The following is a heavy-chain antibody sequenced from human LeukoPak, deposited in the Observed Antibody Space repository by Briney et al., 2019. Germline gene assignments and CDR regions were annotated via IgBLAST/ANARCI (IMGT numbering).Heavy chain of an antibody. Sequence: SETLSLTCTVSGGSISSYYWSWIRQPPGKGLEWIGYIYYSGSTNYNPSLKSQVTISVDTSKNQFSLKLSSVTAADTAVYYCAREIVGVRYWGQGTLVTVSS. CDR1: GGSISSYY. D-gene: IGHD1-26*01. V-gene: IGHV4-59*12. J-gene: IGHJ4*02. CDR2: IYYSGST. CDR3: AREIVGVRY.